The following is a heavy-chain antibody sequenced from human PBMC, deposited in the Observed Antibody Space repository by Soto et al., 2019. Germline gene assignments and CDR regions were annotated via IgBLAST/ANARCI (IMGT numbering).Heavy chain of an antibody. CDR2: TYHSGNP. D-gene: IGHD4-17*01. J-gene: IGHJ5*02. V-gene: IGHV4-30-2*01. Sequence: QLQLQESGSRLVKSSETLSLTCAVSGDTISTGGYSWAWIRQPPGKALEWIGHTYHSGNPYYNPSHTSSITIXVXRXQNQFSLKLSTVTDEDTAVYYCARDMYGDYVGYCDPWGQGTLVTVSS. CDR1: GDTISTGGYS. CDR3: ARDMYGDYVGYCDP.